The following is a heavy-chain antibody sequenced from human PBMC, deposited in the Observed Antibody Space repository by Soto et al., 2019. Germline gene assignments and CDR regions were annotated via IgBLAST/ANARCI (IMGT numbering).Heavy chain of an antibody. Sequence: QVQLVESGGGVVQPGRSLRLSCAASGFTFSSYGMHWVRQAPGKGLEWVAVIWYDGRNTYYADSVKGRFTISRDNSKNTLYLQMNSLRAEDTAVYYCARTAYYYDSSGYYCACWGQGTLVTVSS. J-gene: IGHJ4*02. D-gene: IGHD3-22*01. CDR1: GFTFSSYG. CDR2: IWYDGRNT. V-gene: IGHV3-33*01. CDR3: ARTAYYYDSSGYYCAC.